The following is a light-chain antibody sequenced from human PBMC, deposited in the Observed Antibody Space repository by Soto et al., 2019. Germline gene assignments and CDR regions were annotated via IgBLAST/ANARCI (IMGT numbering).Light chain of an antibody. CDR3: QQYNNWPYT. V-gene: IGKV3-15*01. CDR2: CAS. J-gene: IGKJ2*01. CDR1: QSVSTN. Sequence: EIGMTQSPATLSVSAGERATISCRASQSVSTNLAWYQQKPGQAPRLLIYCASTRATGIPARFSGSGSGTEFSLTISSLQSEDFAVYNCQQYNNWPYTFGQGTKLEIK.